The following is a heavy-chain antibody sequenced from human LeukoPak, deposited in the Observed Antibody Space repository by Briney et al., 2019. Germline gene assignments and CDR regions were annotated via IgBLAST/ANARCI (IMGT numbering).Heavy chain of an antibody. CDR1: GGTFSSYA. CDR2: ITPIFGTA. Sequence: SVKVSCKASGGTFSSYAISWVRQAPGQGLEWMGGITPIFGTANYAQKFQGRVTITADESTSTAYMELSSLRSDDTAVYYCARDQVGATGFWGQGTLVTVSS. D-gene: IGHD1-26*01. J-gene: IGHJ4*02. CDR3: ARDQVGATGF. V-gene: IGHV1-69*13.